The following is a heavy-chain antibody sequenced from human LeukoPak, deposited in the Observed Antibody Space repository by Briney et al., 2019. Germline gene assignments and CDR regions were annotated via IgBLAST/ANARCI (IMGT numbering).Heavy chain of an antibody. CDR3: ARHSTYCSCSSCYYTVY. CDR2: VYPGDSET. D-gene: IGHD2-2*01. V-gene: IGHV5-51*01. J-gene: IGHJ4*02. CDR1: RYSFPSAY. Sequence: GESLKIYCNVYRYSFPSAYIGWRRQMPGKGLEWMGIVYPGDSETRYSPSFQGQVTISVDKSISTASLQWSSLKASGTAMYYCARHSTYCSCSSCYYTVYCGQGTLVTVSS.